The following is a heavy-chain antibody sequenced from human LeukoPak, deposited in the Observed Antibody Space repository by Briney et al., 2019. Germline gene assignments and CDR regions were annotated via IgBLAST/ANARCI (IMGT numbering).Heavy chain of an antibody. V-gene: IGHV3-30*18. CDR3: AKDCTNGVCYPNWFDP. CDR2: ISYDGSNK. D-gene: IGHD2-8*01. Sequence: PGGSLRLSCAASGFTFSSYGMHWVRQAPGKGLEWVAVISYDGSNKYYADSVKGRFTISRDNSKNTLYLQMNSLRAEDTAVYYCAKDCTNGVCYPNWFDPWGQGTLVTVSS. CDR1: GFTFSSYG. J-gene: IGHJ5*02.